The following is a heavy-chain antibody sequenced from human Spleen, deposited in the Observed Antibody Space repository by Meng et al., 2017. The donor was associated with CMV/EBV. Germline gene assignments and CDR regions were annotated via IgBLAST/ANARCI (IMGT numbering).Heavy chain of an antibody. J-gene: IGHJ5*02. CDR2: INAGNGNT. Sequence: QVQLVQSGAEVKKPGASVKVSCKASGYTFTGNYIHWVRQAPGQGLEWMGWINAGNGNTKYSQKFQGRVTITRDTSASTAYMELSSLRSEDTAVYYCARKVGASTYWFDPWGQGTLVTVSS. CDR1: GYTFTGNY. CDR3: ARKVGASTYWFDP. D-gene: IGHD1-26*01. V-gene: IGHV1-3*01.